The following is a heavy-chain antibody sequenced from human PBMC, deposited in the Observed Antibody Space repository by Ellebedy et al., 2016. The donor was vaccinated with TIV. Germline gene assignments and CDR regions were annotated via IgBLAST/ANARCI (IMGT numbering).Heavy chain of an antibody. Sequence: AASVKVSCKASGYTFTGYYMHWVRQAPGQGLEWMGMINPSGGGTRYAQQWQGRVTMTGDTSTSTFYMELSSLRSEDTAVYYCARSVPTSGPDYWGQGTLVTVSS. CDR1: GYTFTGYY. J-gene: IGHJ4*02. D-gene: IGHD2-2*01. CDR2: INPSGGGT. CDR3: ARSVPTSGPDY. V-gene: IGHV1-46*04.